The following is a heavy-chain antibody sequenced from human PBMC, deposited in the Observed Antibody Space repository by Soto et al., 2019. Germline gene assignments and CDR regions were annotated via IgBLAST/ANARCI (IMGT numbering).Heavy chain of an antibody. Sequence: PSEALFLTCSVSVASVAGCSYYWSWVLQPPGKGLEWIGYIPSRGRPFYNPSLTSRGTISADTSKNQLSLQLTSVTAADTAVYYCARDTYSGYDFGLWGQGTLVTVSS. V-gene: IGHV4-30-4*01. D-gene: IGHD5-12*01. CDR2: IPSRGRP. J-gene: IGHJ5*02. CDR1: VASVAGCSYY. CDR3: ARDTYSGYDFGL.